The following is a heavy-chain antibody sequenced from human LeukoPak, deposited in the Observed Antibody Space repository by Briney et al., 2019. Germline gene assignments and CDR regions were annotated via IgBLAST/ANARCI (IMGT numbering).Heavy chain of an antibody. V-gene: IGHV3-21*01. D-gene: IGHD6-13*01. J-gene: IGHJ4*02. CDR1: GFTFSSYS. Sequence: PGGSLRLSCAASGFTFSSYSMNWVRQAPGKGLEWVSSISSSSSYIYYADSVKGRFTISRDNAKNSLYLQMNSLRAEDTAVYYCARVRSSRAYYFDYWGQGTLVTVSS. CDR3: ARVRSSRAYYFDY. CDR2: ISSSSSYI.